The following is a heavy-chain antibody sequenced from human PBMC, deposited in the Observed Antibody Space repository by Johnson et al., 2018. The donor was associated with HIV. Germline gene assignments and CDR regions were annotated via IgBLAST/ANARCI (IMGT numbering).Heavy chain of an antibody. CDR1: GFTFSSYA. J-gene: IGHJ3*02. Sequence: QVQLVESGGGVVQPGRSLRLSCAASGFTFSSYAMHWVRQAPGKGLEWVAVIWYDGSNKYYTDSVKGRFTISRDNSKNTLYLQMNSLRAEDTAVYYCASPRYSSGGGAFDIWGQGTMVTVSS. V-gene: IGHV3-30*04. CDR2: IWYDGSNK. CDR3: ASPRYSSGGGAFDI. D-gene: IGHD6-19*01.